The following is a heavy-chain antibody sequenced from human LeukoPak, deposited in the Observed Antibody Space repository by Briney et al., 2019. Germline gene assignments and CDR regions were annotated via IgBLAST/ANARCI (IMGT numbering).Heavy chain of an antibody. D-gene: IGHD4-17*01. CDR1: GFTVSSNY. CDR2: ISSSSSTI. CDR3: ARGDDGDYGYYYYGLDV. V-gene: IGHV3-48*02. J-gene: IGHJ6*02. Sequence: PGGSLSLSCAASGFTVSSNYMSWVRQAPGKGLEWVSYISSSSSTIYYADSVKGRFTISRDNAKNSLYLQMNSLRDEDTAVYYCARGDDGDYGYYYYGLDVWGQGTTVTVSS.